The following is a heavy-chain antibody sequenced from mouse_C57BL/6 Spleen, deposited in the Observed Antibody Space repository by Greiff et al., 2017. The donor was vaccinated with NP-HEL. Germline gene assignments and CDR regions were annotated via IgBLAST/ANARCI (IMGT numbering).Heavy chain of an antibody. CDR3: AGGLRHPMDY. CDR2: IYPGDGDT. CDR1: GYAFSSSW. D-gene: IGHD2-4*01. J-gene: IGHJ4*01. V-gene: IGHV1-82*01. Sequence: QVQLQQSGPELVKPGASVKISCKASGYAFSSSWMNWVKQRPGKGLEWIGRIYPGDGDTNYNGKFKGKATLTADKSSSTAYMQLSSLTSEDSAVYFGAGGLRHPMDYWGQGTSVTVSS.